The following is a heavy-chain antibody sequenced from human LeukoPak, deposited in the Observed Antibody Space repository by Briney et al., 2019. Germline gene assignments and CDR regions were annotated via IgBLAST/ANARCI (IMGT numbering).Heavy chain of an antibody. CDR2: VSGGDGIT. CDR3: AKALGGYGNFDY. V-gene: IGHV3-23*01. CDR1: GFAFSSYA. J-gene: IGHJ4*02. D-gene: IGHD5-18*01. Sequence: AGGSLRLSCAASGFAFSSYAMSWVRQAPGKGLEWVSTVSGGDGITYYADSVKGRFTISRDISKSTLYMQMNSLRAEDTAVYYCAKALGGYGNFDYWGQGTLVTVSS.